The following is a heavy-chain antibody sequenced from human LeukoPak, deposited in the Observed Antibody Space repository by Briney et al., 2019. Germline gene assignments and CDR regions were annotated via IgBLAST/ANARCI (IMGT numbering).Heavy chain of an antibody. CDR1: GYTFSSYY. CDR3: ARAYYYDNSAYYAGGDY. J-gene: IGHJ4*02. Sequence: ASVKVSCKASGYTFSSYYMYWVRQAPGQGLEWMGIINPSGGSTSYAQKFQGRVTMTRDTSTSTVYMELRNLRSEDTAVYYCARAYYYDNSAYYAGGDYWGQGTPVTVSS. V-gene: IGHV1-46*01. D-gene: IGHD3-22*01. CDR2: INPSGGST.